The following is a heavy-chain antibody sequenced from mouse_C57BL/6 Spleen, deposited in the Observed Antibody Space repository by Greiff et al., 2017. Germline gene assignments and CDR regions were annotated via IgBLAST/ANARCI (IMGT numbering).Heavy chain of an antibody. J-gene: IGHJ4*01. CDR1: GYTFTDYY. D-gene: IGHD1-1*01. V-gene: IGHV1-26*01. Sequence: EVQLQQSGPELVKPGASVKISCKASGYTFTDYYMNWVKQSHGKSLEWIGDINPNNGGTSYNQKFKGKATLTVDKSSSTAYMELLSLTSEDSAVYYCARGSSYNYYAMDYWGQGTSVTVSS. CDR2: INPNNGGT. CDR3: ARGSSYNYYAMDY.